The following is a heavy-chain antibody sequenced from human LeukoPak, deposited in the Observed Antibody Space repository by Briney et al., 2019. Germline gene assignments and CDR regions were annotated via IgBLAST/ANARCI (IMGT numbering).Heavy chain of an antibody. J-gene: IGHJ4*02. D-gene: IGHD3-22*01. CDR3: AKALHYYDSSGYYL. CDR2: ISGSGGSA. V-gene: IGHV3-23*01. CDR1: GFTFSSYA. Sequence: GGSLRLSCAASGFTFSSYAMSWVRQAPGKGLEWVSAISGSGGSAYYADSVKGRFTISRDNSKNTLYLQMNSLRAEDTAVYYCAKALHYYDSSGYYLWGQGTLVTVSS.